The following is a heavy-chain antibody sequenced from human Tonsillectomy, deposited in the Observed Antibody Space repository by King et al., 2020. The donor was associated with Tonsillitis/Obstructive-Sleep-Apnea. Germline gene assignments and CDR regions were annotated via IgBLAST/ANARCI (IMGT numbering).Heavy chain of an antibody. J-gene: IGHJ4*02. Sequence: VQLVESGGGLVKPGGSLRLSCAVSGFTLSHAWMSWVRQAPGKGLEWVGRSKTKSDGWTTDYAAPVKGRFTISRDDSKSTLYLQMNSLKSEDTAVYYCTTLSTTHDYWGQGTLVTVSS. CDR1: GFTLSHAW. D-gene: IGHD1-1*01. V-gene: IGHV3-15*01. CDR3: TTLSTTHDY. CDR2: SKTKSDGWTT.